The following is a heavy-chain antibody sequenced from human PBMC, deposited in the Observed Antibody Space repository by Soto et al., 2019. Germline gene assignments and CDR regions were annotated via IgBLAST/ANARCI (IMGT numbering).Heavy chain of an antibody. V-gene: IGHV3-15*07. CDR1: GFTFSNAW. D-gene: IGHD6-19*01. Sequence: GGSLRLSCAASGFTFSNAWMNWVRQAPGKGLEWVGRIKSKTDGGTTDYAAPVKGRFTISRDDSKNTLYLQMNSLKTEDTAVYYCTTETARGWYYFDYWGQGTLVTVSS. J-gene: IGHJ4*02. CDR3: TTETARGWYYFDY. CDR2: IKSKTDGGTT.